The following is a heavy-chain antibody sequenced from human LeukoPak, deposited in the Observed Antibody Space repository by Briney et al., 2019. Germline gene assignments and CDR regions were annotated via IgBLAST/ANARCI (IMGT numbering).Heavy chain of an antibody. CDR1: GFTFSSYG. CDR3: ARDTYYYASGSRGTSEY. V-gene: IGHV3-30*19. CDR2: ISYDGSSK. J-gene: IGHJ4*02. D-gene: IGHD3-10*01. Sequence: PGGSLRLSCAASGFTFSSYGMHWVRQAPGKGLEWVAVISYDGSSKYYADSVKGRFTISRDNPKNTLYLQMNSLRPEDTAVYYCARDTYYYASGSRGTSEYWGQGTLVTVSS.